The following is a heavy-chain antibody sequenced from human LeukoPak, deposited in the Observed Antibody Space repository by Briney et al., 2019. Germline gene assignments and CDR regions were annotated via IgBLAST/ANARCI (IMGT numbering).Heavy chain of an antibody. Sequence: ASVKVSCKASGYTFTGYYMHWVRQAPGQGLEWMGWINPNSGGTNYAQKFQGWVTMTSDTSISTAYMELSRLRSDDTAVYYCARAWNCSGGSCYSAAFDIWGQGTMVTVSS. D-gene: IGHD2-15*01. V-gene: IGHV1-2*04. J-gene: IGHJ3*02. CDR1: GYTFTGYY. CDR3: ARAWNCSGGSCYSAAFDI. CDR2: INPNSGGT.